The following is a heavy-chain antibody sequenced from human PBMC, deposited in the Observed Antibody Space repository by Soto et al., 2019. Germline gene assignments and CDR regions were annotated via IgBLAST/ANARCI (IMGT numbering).Heavy chain of an antibody. J-gene: IGHJ4*02. CDR3: AKVVYDFWSGFDY. V-gene: IGHV3-23*01. Sequence: GGSLRLSCAASGFTLSSYAMSWVRQAPGKGLEWVSAISGSGGSTYYADSVKGRFTISRDNSKNTLYLQMNSLRAEDTAVYYCAKVVYDFWSGFDYWGQGTLVTVSS. CDR1: GFTLSSYA. CDR2: ISGSGGST. D-gene: IGHD3-3*01.